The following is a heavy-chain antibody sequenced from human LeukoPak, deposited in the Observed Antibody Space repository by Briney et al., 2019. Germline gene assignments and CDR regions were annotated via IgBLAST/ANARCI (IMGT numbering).Heavy chain of an antibody. CDR3: AKSSEYYYGSGSYYAFFDH. V-gene: IGHV3-23*01. CDR2: ISGSGGST. D-gene: IGHD3-10*01. CDR1: GFTLSSYG. Sequence: GGSLRLSCAASGFTLSSYGMSWVRQAPGKGLEWVSAISGSGGSTYYADSVKGRFTISRDNSKNTLYLQMNSLRAEDTAVYYCAKSSEYYYGSGSYYAFFDHWGQGTLVTVSS. J-gene: IGHJ4*02.